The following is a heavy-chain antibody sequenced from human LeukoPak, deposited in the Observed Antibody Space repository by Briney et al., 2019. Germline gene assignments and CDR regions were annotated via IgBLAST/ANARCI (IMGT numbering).Heavy chain of an antibody. CDR2: IHYSGST. CDR3: ARWYSSGWAFDY. D-gene: IGHD6-19*01. CDR1: GGTISSYY. J-gene: IGHJ4*02. V-gene: IGHV4-59*08. Sequence: SETLSLTCTVSGGTISSYYWNWLRQPPGKGLEWIGYIHYSGSTKYNPSLKSRVAISVDTSKNQFSLKLSSVTAADTAVYYCARWYSSGWAFDYWGQGTLVTVSS.